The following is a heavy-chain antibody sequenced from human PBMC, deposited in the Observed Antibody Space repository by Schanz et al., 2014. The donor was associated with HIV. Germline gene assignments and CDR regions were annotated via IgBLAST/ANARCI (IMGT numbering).Heavy chain of an antibody. J-gene: IGHJ4*02. V-gene: IGHV3-66*02. D-gene: IGHD3-22*01. CDR1: GFIFSDHF. CDR2: TESGGRT. CDR3: VKGERIGYRIEVTGPTFDY. Sequence: EVQVVESGGGLVQPGGSLRLSCTTSGFIFSDHFMGWVRQAPGKGLEWVSSITESGGRTYYADSVNGRFTISRDNSKNTLYVQIRSLRNEDTAVYYCVKGERIGYRIEVTGPTFDYWGQGTLVTVSS.